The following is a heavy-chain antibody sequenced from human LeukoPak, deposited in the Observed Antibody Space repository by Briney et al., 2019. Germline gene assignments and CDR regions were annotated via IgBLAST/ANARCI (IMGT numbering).Heavy chain of an antibody. CDR2: INHSGST. Sequence: SETLSLTCAVYGGSFSGYYWSWIRQPPGKGLEWIGEINHSGSTNYNPSLKSRVTISVDTSKNQFSLKLSSVTAADTAVYYCARGVAARLYYWGQGTLVTVSS. CDR3: ARGVAARLYY. CDR1: GGSFSGYY. V-gene: IGHV4-34*01. D-gene: IGHD6-6*01. J-gene: IGHJ4*02.